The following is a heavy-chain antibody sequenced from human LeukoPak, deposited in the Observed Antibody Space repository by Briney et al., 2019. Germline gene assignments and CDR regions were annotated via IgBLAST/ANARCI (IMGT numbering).Heavy chain of an antibody. CDR2: INPNSGGT. CDR1: VYTFTGYY. CDR3: ARGVLGISSSWYDY. D-gene: IGHD6-13*01. Sequence: GASVKVSCKASVYTFTGYYMHWVRQAPGQGLEWMGWINPNSGGTNYAQKFQGRVTMTRDTSISTAYMELSRLRSDDTAVYYCARGVLGISSSWYDYWGQGTLVTVSS. V-gene: IGHV1-2*02. J-gene: IGHJ4*02.